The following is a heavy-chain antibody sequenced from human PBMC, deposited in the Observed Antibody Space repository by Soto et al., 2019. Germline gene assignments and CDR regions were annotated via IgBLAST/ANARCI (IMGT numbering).Heavy chain of an antibody. D-gene: IGHD3-9*01. Sequence: ASVKVSCKASGGTFSSYAISWVRQAPGQGLEWMGGIIPIFGTANYAQKFQGRVTITADESTSTAYMELSSLRSEDTAVYYCARVLRYFDWFYGWFDPWGQGTLVTGS. CDR2: IIPIFGTA. CDR1: GGTFSSYA. J-gene: IGHJ5*02. CDR3: ARVLRYFDWFYGWFDP. V-gene: IGHV1-69*13.